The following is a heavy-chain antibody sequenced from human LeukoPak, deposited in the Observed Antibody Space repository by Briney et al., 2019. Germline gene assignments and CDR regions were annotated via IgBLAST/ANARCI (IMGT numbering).Heavy chain of an antibody. CDR1: GGSISSGGYY. CDR2: IFYSGST. J-gene: IGHJ1*01. V-gene: IGHV4-31*03. D-gene: IGHD3-10*01. CDR3: ARVIRGSGSEYFQH. Sequence: SQTLSLTCTVSGGSISSGGYYWSWIRQHPGKGLEWIGYIFYSGSTYYNPSLKSRITISVDTSKNQFSLKLSSVTAADTAVYYCARVIRGSGSEYFQHWGQGALVTVSS.